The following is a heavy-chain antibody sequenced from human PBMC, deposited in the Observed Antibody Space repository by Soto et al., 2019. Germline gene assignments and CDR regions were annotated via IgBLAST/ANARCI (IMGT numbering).Heavy chain of an antibody. CDR2: IYHSGST. J-gene: IGHJ5*02. CDR1: GGSISSGGYS. V-gene: IGHV4-30-2*01. CDR3: ARIPSP. D-gene: IGHD2-21*01. Sequence: QLQLQESGSGLVKPSQTLSLTCAVSGGSISSGGYSWSWIRQPPGKGLEWTGYIYHSGSTFYNPSLKSPVTVAADMSKNQSSLKLSSVTAADTAVYYCARIPSPWGQGTLVPVSS.